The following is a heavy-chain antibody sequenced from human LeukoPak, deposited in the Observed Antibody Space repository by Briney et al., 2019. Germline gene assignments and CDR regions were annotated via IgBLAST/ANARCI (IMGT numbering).Heavy chain of an antibody. J-gene: IGHJ4*02. V-gene: IGHV3-23*01. CDR2: ISPSGDIK. D-gene: IGHD5-24*01. CDR1: GFTFSRHG. Sequence: HPGGSLRLSCVASGFTFSRHGMNWVRQAPGKGLEWVSGISPSGDIKYYVDSVKGRFTVSRDNSKNTLYLQINSLRDEDTAVYYCAKDDAWLQYNDWGQGTLVTV. CDR3: AKDDAWLQYND.